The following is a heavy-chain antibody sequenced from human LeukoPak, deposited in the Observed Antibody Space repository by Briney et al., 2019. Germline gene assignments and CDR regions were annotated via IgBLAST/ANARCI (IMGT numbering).Heavy chain of an antibody. V-gene: IGHV1-2*02. J-gene: IGHJ4*02. CDR3: ARGGSSSNNYFDY. CDR2: INPNSGGT. D-gene: IGHD2-8*01. Sequence: ASVSVSCTASGYTFTGYYMHWVRQAPGQGLEWMGWINPNSGGTNYAQQFQGRVTMTRDTSISTAYMELSRLRSDDTAVYYCARGGSSSNNYFDYWGQGTLVTVSS. CDR1: GYTFTGYY.